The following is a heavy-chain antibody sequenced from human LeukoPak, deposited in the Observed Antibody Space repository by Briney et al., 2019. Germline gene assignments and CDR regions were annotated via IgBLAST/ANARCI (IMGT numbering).Heavy chain of an antibody. CDR1: GGSISTNNYY. D-gene: IGHD6-13*01. Sequence: LSLTCAVSGGSISTNNYYWGWIRQPPGKGLEWVSYISSSSSYTNYADSLKGRFTISRDNAKNSLYLQMNSLRAEDTAVYYCARGSIRMTTAGLVDYWGQGTLVTVSS. J-gene: IGHJ4*02. V-gene: IGHV3-11*05. CDR3: ARGSIRMTTAGLVDY. CDR2: ISSSSSYT.